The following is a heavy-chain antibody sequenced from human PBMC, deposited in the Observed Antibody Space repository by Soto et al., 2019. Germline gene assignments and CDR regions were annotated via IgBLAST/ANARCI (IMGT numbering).Heavy chain of an antibody. V-gene: IGHV4-30-4*01. Sequence: QVQLQESGPGVVEPSQTLSLTCTVSGGSINNNGYFWSWIRQPPGSGLEWIGHIYNSGSTYSNPYLKSRLTTAVDTSKNQFSLKLSSVTAADTAVYYCARGPSGDKVDYWGQGTLVTVSS. CDR3: ARGPSGDKVDY. CDR2: IYNSGST. J-gene: IGHJ4*02. CDR1: GGSINNNGYF. D-gene: IGHD1-26*01.